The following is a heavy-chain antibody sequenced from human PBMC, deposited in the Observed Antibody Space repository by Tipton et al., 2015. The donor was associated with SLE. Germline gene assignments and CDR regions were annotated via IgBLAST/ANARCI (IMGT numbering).Heavy chain of an antibody. CDR3: ARTYNYAGFDY. Sequence: QLVQSGAEVKKPGASVRVSCKASGYTFDSYGFSWVRQAPGQGLEWMGWISAYTGDTNYAQQFQGRVTMTTDTPTTTAHMELRSLRSDDTAVYFCARTYNYAGFDYWGQGTLVTVSS. V-gene: IGHV1-18*04. J-gene: IGHJ4*02. CDR2: ISAYTGDT. D-gene: IGHD1-1*01. CDR1: GYTFDSYG.